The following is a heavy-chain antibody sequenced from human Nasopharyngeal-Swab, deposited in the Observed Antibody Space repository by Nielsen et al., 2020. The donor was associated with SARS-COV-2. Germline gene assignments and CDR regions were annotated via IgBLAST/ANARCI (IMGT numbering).Heavy chain of an antibody. CDR1: GDSISSSSYY. J-gene: IGHJ3*01. V-gene: IGHV4-39*01. CDR2: IYYTGTT. D-gene: IGHD6-13*01. CDR3: ARQYSSSWYVPAAFDV. Sequence: SETLSLTCAVSGDSISSSSYYWGWIRQPPGKGLEWIGSIYYTGTTYYNPSLKSQVTMSVDTSRNQFSLRLSSVTAAETAVYYCARQYSSSWYVPAAFDVWGQGTMVTVSS.